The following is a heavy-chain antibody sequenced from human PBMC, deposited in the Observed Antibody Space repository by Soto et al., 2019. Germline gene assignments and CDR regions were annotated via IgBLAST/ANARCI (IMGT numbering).Heavy chain of an antibody. V-gene: IGHV1-8*01. Sequence: ASVKVSCKASGYSFTSYDINWVRQATGQGLEWMGWMNPNSGNTGQPQRFQGRVTMNMNTSISTAYMELSNLYSDDTAVYYCARSRTTVVDYWGQGTQVTVSS. J-gene: IGHJ4*02. CDR2: MNPNSGNT. CDR3: ARSRTTVVDY. D-gene: IGHD4-17*01. CDR1: GYSFTSYD.